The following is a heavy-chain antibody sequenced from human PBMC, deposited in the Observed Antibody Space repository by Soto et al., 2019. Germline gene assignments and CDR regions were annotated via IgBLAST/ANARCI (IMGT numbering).Heavy chain of an antibody. Sequence: ASVKVSCKASGYTFTSYAMQWVRQAPGQRLEWMGWINAGNGNTKYSQKFQGRVTITRDTSASTAYMELSSLRSEDTAVYYCARDGGYEVQNYYFDYWGQGTLVTVSS. V-gene: IGHV1-3*01. CDR3: ARDGGYEVQNYYFDY. J-gene: IGHJ4*02. CDR2: INAGNGNT. D-gene: IGHD5-12*01. CDR1: GYTFTSYA.